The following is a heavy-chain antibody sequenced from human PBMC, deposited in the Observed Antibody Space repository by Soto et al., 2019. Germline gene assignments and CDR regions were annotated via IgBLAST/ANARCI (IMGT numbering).Heavy chain of an antibody. J-gene: IGHJ4*02. V-gene: IGHV3-23*01. CDR1: GFAFSTHA. CDR3: TSGRWLKLPLDY. CDR2: ITPSGDNT. Sequence: GGSLRLSCAASGFAFSTHAMNWVRQAPGKGLAWVSSITPSGDNTYYADSVKGRFTISRDNSKNTLSLQMNSLRVEDTAVYYCTSGRWLKLPLDYWAQGALVTVSA. D-gene: IGHD5-12*01.